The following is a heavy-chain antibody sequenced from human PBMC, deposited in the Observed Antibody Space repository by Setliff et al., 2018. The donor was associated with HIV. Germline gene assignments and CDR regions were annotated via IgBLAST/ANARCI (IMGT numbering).Heavy chain of an antibody. V-gene: IGHV3-9*01. Sequence: PGGSLRLSCAASGFTFDDYAMHWVRQAPGKGLEWVSGISWNSGNIGYGDSVRGRFTISRDDAKNSLYLQMNSLRAEDTGLYYCAKAKWLPRNSFYYYMDVWGKGTTVTVSS. CDR2: ISWNSGNI. J-gene: IGHJ6*03. D-gene: IGHD6-19*01. CDR1: GFTFDDYA. CDR3: AKAKWLPRNSFYYYMDV.